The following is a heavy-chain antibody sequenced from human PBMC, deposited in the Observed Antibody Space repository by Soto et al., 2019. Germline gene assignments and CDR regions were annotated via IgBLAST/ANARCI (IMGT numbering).Heavy chain of an antibody. D-gene: IGHD6-19*01. J-gene: IGHJ6*02. CDR3: ARGGVAVAGTNYGMDI. Sequence: QVQLVQSGAEVKKPGSSVKVSCKASGGTFSIYAISWVRQAPGQGLEWMGGIIPIFGTANYAQKFQGRVTITADASTSTAYMELSSLRSEDTAVYYCARGGVAVAGTNYGMDIWGQGTTVTVSS. CDR1: GGTFSIYA. V-gene: IGHV1-69*12. CDR2: IIPIFGTA.